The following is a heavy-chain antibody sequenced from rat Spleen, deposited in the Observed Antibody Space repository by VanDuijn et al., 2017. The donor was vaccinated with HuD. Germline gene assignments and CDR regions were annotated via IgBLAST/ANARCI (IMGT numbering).Heavy chain of an antibody. V-gene: IGHV5-31*01. D-gene: IGHD1-8*01. Sequence: EVQLVESGGGAVQPGRSMKLSCTASGFTFNNYWMTWIRQAPGKGLEWLASIPSSGGSTYYPDSVKGRFTISRDNAESTLYLQMDSLRSEDTATYYCARHGYSNYGWYFDYWGQGVMVTVSS. J-gene: IGHJ2*01. CDR1: GFTFNNYW. CDR3: ARHGYSNYGWYFDY. CDR2: IPSSGGST.